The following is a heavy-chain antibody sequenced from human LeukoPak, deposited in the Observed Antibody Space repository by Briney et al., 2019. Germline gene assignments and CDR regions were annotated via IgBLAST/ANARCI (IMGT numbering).Heavy chain of an antibody. D-gene: IGHD3-22*01. CDR3: ARTPAYYYDSSGYSSLDY. CDR1: GGSISSSSYY. J-gene: IGHJ4*02. Sequence: SETLSLTRTVSGGSISSSSYYWGWIRQPPGKGLEWIGSIYYSGSTYYNPSLKSRVTISVDTSKNQFSLKLSSVTAADTAVYYCARTPAYYYDSSGYSSLDYWGQGTLVTVSS. CDR2: IYYSGST. V-gene: IGHV4-39*01.